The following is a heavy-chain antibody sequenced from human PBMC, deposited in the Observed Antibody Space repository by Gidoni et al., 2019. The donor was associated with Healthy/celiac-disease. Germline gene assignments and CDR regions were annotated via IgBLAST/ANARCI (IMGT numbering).Heavy chain of an antibody. J-gene: IGHJ4*02. V-gene: IGHV4-31*03. Sequence: QVQLQELGPGLVKPSQTLSLTCTVSGGSISRGGYYWSWIRQHPGKGLEWIGYIYYSGSTYYNPSLKSRVTISVDTSKNQFSLKLSSVTAADTAVYYCARGPYYDILTGYSQAFDYWGQGTLVTVSS. CDR1: GGSISRGGYY. CDR3: ARGPYYDILTGYSQAFDY. CDR2: IYYSGST. D-gene: IGHD3-9*01.